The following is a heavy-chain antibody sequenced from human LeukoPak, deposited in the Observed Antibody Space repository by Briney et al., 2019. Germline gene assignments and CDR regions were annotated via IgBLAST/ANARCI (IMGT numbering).Heavy chain of an antibody. Sequence: SETLSLTCTVSGGSISSYYWSWIRQPPGKGLEWIGYIYYSGSTNYYPSLKSRVTISVDTSKNQFSLKLSSVTAADTAVYYCARLEREYGDYPDAFDIWGQGTMVTVSS. CDR2: IYYSGST. CDR1: GGSISSYY. CDR3: ARLEREYGDYPDAFDI. J-gene: IGHJ3*02. D-gene: IGHD4-17*01. V-gene: IGHV4-59*08.